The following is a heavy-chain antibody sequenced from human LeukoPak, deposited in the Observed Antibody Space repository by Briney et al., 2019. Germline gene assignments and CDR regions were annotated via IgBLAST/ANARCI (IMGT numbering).Heavy chain of an antibody. CDR2: INPNSGGT. J-gene: IGHJ4*02. Sequence: GASVKVSCKASGYTFTGYYMHWVRQAPGQGLEWMGWINPNSGGTNYAQKFQGRVTMTRDTSISTAYMELSRLRSDDTAVYYCARASVGGIAAAGLDYWGQGTLVTVSS. D-gene: IGHD6-13*01. CDR1: GYTFTGYY. V-gene: IGHV1-2*02. CDR3: ARASVGGIAAAGLDY.